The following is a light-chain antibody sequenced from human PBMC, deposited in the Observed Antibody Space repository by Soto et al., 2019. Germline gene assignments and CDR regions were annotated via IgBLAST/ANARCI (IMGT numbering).Light chain of an antibody. Sequence: DIQMTQSPSSLSASVGDRVTITCRASQGIGNNLGWYQQRPGKAPQRLISTASSLQSGVPSRFSGSGSGTEFTLTISSLQPEDFAAYYCLQHDTYPYTFGQGTKLEIK. CDR3: LQHDTYPYT. CDR1: QGIGNN. J-gene: IGKJ2*01. CDR2: TAS. V-gene: IGKV1-17*01.